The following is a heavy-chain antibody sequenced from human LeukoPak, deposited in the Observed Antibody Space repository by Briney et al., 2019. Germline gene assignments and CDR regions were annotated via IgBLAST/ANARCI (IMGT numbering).Heavy chain of an antibody. CDR3: ARPLGYCSTTRCPQPWFDP. J-gene: IGHJ5*02. CDR2: ISSSSSTI. D-gene: IGHD2-2*01. CDR1: GFTFNIFS. Sequence: GGSLRLSCAASGFTFNIFSMNWVRQAPGKGLEWVSYISSSSSTIYYVDSVKGRFTISRDNANNLVYLQMNSLRAEDTAVYYCARPLGYCSTTRCPQPWFDPWGQGTLVTVSS. V-gene: IGHV3-48*01.